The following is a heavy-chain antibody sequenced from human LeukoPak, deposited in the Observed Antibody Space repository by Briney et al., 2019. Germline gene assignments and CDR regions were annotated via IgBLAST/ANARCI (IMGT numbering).Heavy chain of an antibody. CDR2: ISMDGVNT. D-gene: IGHD5-18*01. V-gene: IGHV3-43*01. Sequence: QSGGSLRLSCAASGFTFDYYTMYWVRQGPEKGLEWVSLISMDGVNTFYADSVKGRFTISRDNNKNSLYLQMNGLRTDDTGLYYCVKGRRRGYAYGTLESWGQGTLVTVSS. CDR3: VKGRRRGYAYGTLES. CDR1: GFTFDYYT. J-gene: IGHJ4*02.